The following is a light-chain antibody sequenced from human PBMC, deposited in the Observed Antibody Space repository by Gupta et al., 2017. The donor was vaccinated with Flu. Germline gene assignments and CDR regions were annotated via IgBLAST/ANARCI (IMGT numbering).Light chain of an antibody. Sequence: QSALTQLDSVSGAPGQAITISCTGTSSDVGGYNYVSWYQQHPGKAPKLMIYEVSNRPSEVSNRFSGSKSGNTASLTISGLQAEDEADYYCSSYTSSSTLVFGGGTELTVL. V-gene: IGLV2-14*01. CDR3: SSYTSSSTLV. CDR1: SSDVGGYNY. J-gene: IGLJ2*01. CDR2: EVS.